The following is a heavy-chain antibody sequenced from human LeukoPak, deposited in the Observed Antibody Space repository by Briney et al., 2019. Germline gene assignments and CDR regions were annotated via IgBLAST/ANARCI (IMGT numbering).Heavy chain of an antibody. J-gene: IGHJ6*02. CDR2: ISYDGSNK. V-gene: IGHV3-30*04. D-gene: IGHD3-3*01. CDR1: GFTFSSYA. CDR3: AEEYSYDFWSGYYTDYYYYYGMDV. Sequence: PGGSLRLSCAASGFTFSSYAMHWVRQAPGKGLEWVAVISYDGSNKYYADSVKGRLTISRDNSKNTLYLQMNSLRAEDTAVYYCAEEYSYDFWSGYYTDYYYYYGMDVWGQGTTVTVSS.